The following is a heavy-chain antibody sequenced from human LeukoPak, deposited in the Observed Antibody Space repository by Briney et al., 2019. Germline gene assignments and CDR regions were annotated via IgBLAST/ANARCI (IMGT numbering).Heavy chain of an antibody. J-gene: IGHJ6*02. CDR2: SIPILGTA. CDR3: ARGLYCSSSTSCYDYGMDV. V-gene: IGHV1-69*01. D-gene: IGHD2-2*01. Sequence: SVKVSCKASGGTFRSYGLNWVRQAPGQGLEWMGGSIPILGTAKYAQKLQGRVTITADESTSTAYMDLSSLTYEDTALYYCARGLYCSSSTSCYDYGMDVWGQGTTVTVSS. CDR1: GGTFRSYG.